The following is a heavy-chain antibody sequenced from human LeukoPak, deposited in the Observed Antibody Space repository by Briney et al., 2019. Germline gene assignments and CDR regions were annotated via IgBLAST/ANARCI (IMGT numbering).Heavy chain of an antibody. Sequence: GSLRLSCAASGFTFSSYAMSWVRQAPGKGLEWVSAISGSGGSTYYADSVKGRFTISRDNSKNTLYLQMNSLRAEDTAVCYCAKASPASNYDILTGYYTFDYWGQGTLVTVSS. CDR1: GFTFSSYA. J-gene: IGHJ4*02. D-gene: IGHD3-9*01. CDR2: ISGSGGST. CDR3: AKASPASNYDILTGYYTFDY. V-gene: IGHV3-23*01.